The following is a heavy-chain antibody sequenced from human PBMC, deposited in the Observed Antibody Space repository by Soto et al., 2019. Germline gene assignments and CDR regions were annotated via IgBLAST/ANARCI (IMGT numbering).Heavy chain of an antibody. CDR1: GGTFSSYA. J-gene: IGHJ4*02. Sequence: SEKVSCKASGGTFSSYAISWVRQAPGQGLEWMGGIIPIFGTANYAQKFQGRVTITADESTSTAYMELSSLRSEDTAVYYCASHGIAAAGWAYFDYWGQGTLVTVSS. CDR3: ASHGIAAAGWAYFDY. CDR2: IIPIFGTA. V-gene: IGHV1-69*13. D-gene: IGHD6-13*01.